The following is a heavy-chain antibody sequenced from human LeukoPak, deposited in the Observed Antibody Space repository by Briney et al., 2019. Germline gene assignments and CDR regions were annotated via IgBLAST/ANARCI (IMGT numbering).Heavy chain of an antibody. Sequence: GGSLRLSCXASGFPFNVQTMSWVRQAPGKGLDWVASMREDGREIYYVDSAKGRFTISRDNPKNSLYLQMNFLRAEDTAVYYCARGGATRGRFENWGQGTLVTVSS. D-gene: IGHD1-26*01. CDR1: GFPFNVQT. CDR2: MREDGREI. J-gene: IGHJ4*02. V-gene: IGHV3-7*01. CDR3: ARGGATRGRFEN.